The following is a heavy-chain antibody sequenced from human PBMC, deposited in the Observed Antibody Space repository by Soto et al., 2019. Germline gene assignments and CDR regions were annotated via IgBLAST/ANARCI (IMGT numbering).Heavy chain of an antibody. Sequence: SETLSLTCSVSGGSISSSFWSWIRQPPGKELEWIGYISYSGSTTYNPSLKSRITLSVDTSKNQFSLRVASVTAADTAVYYCARGPRAMEYYYYYGMDVWCQGTTVTVSS. D-gene: IGHD5-18*01. CDR2: ISYSGST. CDR1: GGSISSSF. J-gene: IGHJ6*02. V-gene: IGHV4-59*01. CDR3: ARGPRAMEYYYYYGMDV.